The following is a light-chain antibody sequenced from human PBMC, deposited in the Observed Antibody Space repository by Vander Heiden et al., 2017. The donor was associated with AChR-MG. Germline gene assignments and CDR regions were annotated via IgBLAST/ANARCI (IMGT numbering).Light chain of an antibody. Sequence: DIQMTQSPSSLSASVGDRVTITCQASQDISNYLNWYQQKPGKAPKLLIYDASNLETGVPSRFSGSGYGTDFTFTISSLQPEDIATYYCQQNYNLPRYTFGQGTKLEIK. CDR2: DAS. J-gene: IGKJ2*01. CDR3: QQNYNLPRYT. V-gene: IGKV1-33*01. CDR1: QDISNY.